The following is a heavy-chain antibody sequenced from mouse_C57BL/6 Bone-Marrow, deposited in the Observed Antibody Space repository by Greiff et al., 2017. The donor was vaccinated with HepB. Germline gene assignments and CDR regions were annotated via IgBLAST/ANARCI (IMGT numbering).Heavy chain of an antibody. V-gene: IGHV1-85*01. Sequence: QVQLQQSGPELVMPGASVKLSCKASGYTFTSYDINWVKQRPGQGLEWIGWIYPRDGSTKYNEKFKGKATLTVDTSSSTAYMELHSLTSEDSAVYFCARRGVYGLFAYWGQGTLVTVSA. D-gene: IGHD1-1*02. CDR3: ARRGVYGLFAY. J-gene: IGHJ3*01. CDR2: IYPRDGST. CDR1: GYTFTSYD.